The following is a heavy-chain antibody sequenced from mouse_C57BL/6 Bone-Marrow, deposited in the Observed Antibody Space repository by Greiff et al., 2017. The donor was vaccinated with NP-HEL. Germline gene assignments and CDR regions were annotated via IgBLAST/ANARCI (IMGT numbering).Heavy chain of an antibody. D-gene: IGHD4-1*01. V-gene: IGHV14-4*01. CDR1: GFNFTDDY. CDR3: TKDKANWDERYYAMDD. J-gene: IGHJ4*01. Sequence: VQLQQSGAELVRPGASVKLSCTASGFNFTDDYMHWVKQRPEQGLEWIGGIDPENGDTEYASKFQGKATITADTSSNTAYLQLSSLTSEDTAVYDCTKDKANWDERYYAMDDWGQGTSVTVSS. CDR2: IDPENGDT.